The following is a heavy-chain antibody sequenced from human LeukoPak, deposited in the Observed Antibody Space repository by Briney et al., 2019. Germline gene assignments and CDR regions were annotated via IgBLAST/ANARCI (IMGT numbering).Heavy chain of an antibody. CDR3: ARLGSNDAFDI. CDR1: GGTFSSYA. J-gene: IGHJ3*02. CDR2: IIPIFGTA. D-gene: IGHD2-15*01. Sequence: SVKVSCKASGGTFSSYAISWVRQAPGQGLEWMGRIIPIFGTANYAQKFQGRVTITTDESTSTAYMELSSQRSEDTAVYYCARLGSNDAFDIWGQGTMVTVSS. V-gene: IGHV1-69*05.